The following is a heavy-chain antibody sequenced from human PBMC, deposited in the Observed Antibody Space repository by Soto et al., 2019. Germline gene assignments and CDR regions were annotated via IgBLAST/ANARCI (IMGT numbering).Heavy chain of an antibody. CDR1: GFTFSSYS. CDR2: ISRSSSYI. Sequence: EVQLVESGGGLVKPGGSLRLSCAASGFTFSSYSMNWVRQAPGKGLEWVSSISRSSSYIYYADSVKGRFTISRDNAKNSLYLQLNSLRAEDTAVYYCARDQLLWFGELSPFDYWGQGTLVTVSS. CDR3: ARDQLLWFGELSPFDY. J-gene: IGHJ4*02. V-gene: IGHV3-21*01. D-gene: IGHD3-10*01.